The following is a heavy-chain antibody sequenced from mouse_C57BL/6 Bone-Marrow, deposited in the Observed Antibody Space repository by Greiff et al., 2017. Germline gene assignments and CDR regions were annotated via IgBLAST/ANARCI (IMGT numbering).Heavy chain of an antibody. CDR2: INPSNGGT. CDR1: GYTFTSYW. D-gene: IGHD1-1*01. Sequence: VQLQQSGAELVRPGASVKLSCKASGYTFTSYWMHWVKQRPGQGLEWIGNINPSNGGTNYNEKFKSKATLTVDKSSSTAYMQLSSLTSEDSAVYYCASGERKLLLRYWGQGTTLTVSS. V-gene: IGHV1-53*01. J-gene: IGHJ2*01. CDR3: ASGERKLLLRY.